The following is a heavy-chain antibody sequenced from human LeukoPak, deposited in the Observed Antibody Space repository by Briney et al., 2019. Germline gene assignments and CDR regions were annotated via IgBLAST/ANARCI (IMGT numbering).Heavy chain of an antibody. CDR3: AREVDCSSTSCYEGGLDP. V-gene: IGHV1-2*02. J-gene: IGHJ5*02. Sequence: ASVKVSCKASGYTFTSYAMNWVRQAPGQGLEWMGWINPNSGGTNYAQKFQGRVTMTRDTSISTAYMELSRLRSDDTAVYYCAREVDCSSTSCYEGGLDPWGQGTLVTVSS. CDR2: INPNSGGT. CDR1: GYTFTSYA. D-gene: IGHD2-2*01.